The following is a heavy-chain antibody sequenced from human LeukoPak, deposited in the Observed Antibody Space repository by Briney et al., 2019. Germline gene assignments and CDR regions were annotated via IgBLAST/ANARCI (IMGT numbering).Heavy chain of an antibody. Sequence: PGRSLRLSCAASGFTFSSYGMHWVRQAPGKGLEWVAVISYDGSNKYYADSVKGRFTISRDNSKNTLYLQMNSLRAGDTAVYYCAKSLPYSRYRVQGYYAFDIWGQGTMVTVSS. CDR2: ISYDGSNK. D-gene: IGHD3-10*01. V-gene: IGHV3-30*18. CDR1: GFTFSSYG. CDR3: AKSLPYSRYRVQGYYAFDI. J-gene: IGHJ3*02.